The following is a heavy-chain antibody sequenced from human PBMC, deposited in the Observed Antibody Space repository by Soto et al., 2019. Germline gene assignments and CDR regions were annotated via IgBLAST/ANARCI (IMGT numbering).Heavy chain of an antibody. Sequence: QMQLQESGPGLVKPSETLSLTCTVSDGSISPYYWSWIRQPPGKGLEWIAFIHSSGSTNFNPSLKSRVTISLDAAANQFPLKVTSVTAADTAVYYCARELVYRQLDIWGRGTVVSVSS. D-gene: IGHD6-13*01. J-gene: IGHJ2*01. CDR3: ARELVYRQLDI. CDR2: IHSSGST. CDR1: DGSISPYY. V-gene: IGHV4-59*01.